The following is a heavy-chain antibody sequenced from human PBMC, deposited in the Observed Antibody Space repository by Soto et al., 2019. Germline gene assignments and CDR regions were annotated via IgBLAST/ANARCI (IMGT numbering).Heavy chain of an antibody. CDR1: SGSVGSSRYY. D-gene: IGHD3-16*01. V-gene: IGHV4-61*01. CDR2: VFNSGST. CDR3: AKGEPRRGFDY. Sequence: HLQESGPGLVRPSETLSLSCSVSSGSVGSSRYYWSWIRQTPGKGLEWIASVFNSGSTYFNPSLQSRVTISVATSTRPFSLRLQSVTATDTGVYYCAKGEPRRGFDYWGQGTLVTVSS. J-gene: IGHJ4*02.